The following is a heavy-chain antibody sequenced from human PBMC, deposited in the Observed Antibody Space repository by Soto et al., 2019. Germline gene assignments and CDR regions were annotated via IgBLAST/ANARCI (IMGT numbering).Heavy chain of an antibody. J-gene: IGHJ4*02. CDR2: ISAYNGNT. Sequence: ASVKVSCKASGYTFTSYGISWVRQAPGQGLGWMGWISAYNGNTNYAQKLQGRVTMTTDTSTSTAYMELRSLRSDDTAVYYCARVYGSGSYYFLGYDYWGQGTLVTVSS. V-gene: IGHV1-18*01. CDR1: GYTFTSYG. D-gene: IGHD3-10*01. CDR3: ARVYGSGSYYFLGYDY.